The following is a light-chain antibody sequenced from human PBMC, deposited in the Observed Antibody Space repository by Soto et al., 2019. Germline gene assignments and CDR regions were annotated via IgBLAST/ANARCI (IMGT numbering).Light chain of an antibody. V-gene: IGKV1D-12*01. CDR2: AAS. Sequence: DVQMTQSPSSVSASVGDRVTITCRASQHIGSWLAWYQQKPGRAPKLLIYAASRLQGGVPSRFSGSGSRTDFTLTISSLQPEDFATYFCQQANSFPLTFGAGTKVEIK. CDR1: QHIGSW. J-gene: IGKJ4*01. CDR3: QQANSFPLT.